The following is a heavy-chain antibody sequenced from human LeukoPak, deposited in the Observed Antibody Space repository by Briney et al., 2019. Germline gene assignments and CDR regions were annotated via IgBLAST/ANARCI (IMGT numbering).Heavy chain of an antibody. Sequence: SETLSLTCTVSGGSLSSYSWSWIRQPPGKGLEWIGYIYYSGSTNYNPSLKSRVTISVDTSKKQFPLKLSSVTAADTAVYYCAAQGRYSSGWRADYWGQGTLVTVSS. CDR3: AAQGRYSSGWRADY. CDR2: IYYSGST. V-gene: IGHV4-59*01. J-gene: IGHJ4*02. D-gene: IGHD6-19*01. CDR1: GGSLSSYS.